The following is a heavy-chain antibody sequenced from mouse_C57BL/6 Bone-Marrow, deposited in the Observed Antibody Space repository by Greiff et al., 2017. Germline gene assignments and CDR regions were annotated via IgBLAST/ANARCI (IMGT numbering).Heavy chain of an antibody. CDR1: GYTFTGYW. CDR2: ILPGSGST. D-gene: IGHD1-1*01. V-gene: IGHV1-9*01. Sequence: VQLQQSGAELMKPGASVKLSCKATGYTFTGYWIEWVKQRPGHGLEWIGEILPGSGSTNYTEKFKGKATFTADTSSNTAYMQLSSLTTEDSAIYYGARWDYCGSHWYFDVWGTGTTVTVSS. CDR3: ARWDYCGSHWYFDV. J-gene: IGHJ1*03.